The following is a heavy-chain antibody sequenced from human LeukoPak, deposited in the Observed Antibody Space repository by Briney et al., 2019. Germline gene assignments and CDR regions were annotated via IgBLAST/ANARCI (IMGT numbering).Heavy chain of an antibody. Sequence: PGGSLRLSYAASGFTFSSYAMHWVRQAPGKGLEWVAVISYDGSNKYYADSVKGRFTISRDNSKNTLYLQMNSLRAEDTAVYYCARALLEWSGNWFDPWGQGTLVTVSS. CDR3: ARALLEWSGNWFDP. CDR1: GFTFSSYA. V-gene: IGHV3-30*01. D-gene: IGHD3-3*01. CDR2: ISYDGSNK. J-gene: IGHJ5*02.